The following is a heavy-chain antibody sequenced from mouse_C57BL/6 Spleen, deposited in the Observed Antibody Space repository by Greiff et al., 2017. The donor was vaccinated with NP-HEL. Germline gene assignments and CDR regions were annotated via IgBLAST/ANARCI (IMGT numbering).Heavy chain of an antibody. V-gene: IGHV1-69*01. CDR2: IDPSDSYT. CDR3: ARGTYYGNYWYFDV. Sequence: QVQLQQPGAELVMPGASVKLSCKASGYTFTSHWMHWVKQRPGQGLEWIGEIDPSDSYTNYNQKFKGKSTLTVDKSSSTAYMQLSSLTSEDSAVYYCARGTYYGNYWYFDVWGTGTTVTVSS. D-gene: IGHD2-10*01. J-gene: IGHJ1*03. CDR1: GYTFTSHW.